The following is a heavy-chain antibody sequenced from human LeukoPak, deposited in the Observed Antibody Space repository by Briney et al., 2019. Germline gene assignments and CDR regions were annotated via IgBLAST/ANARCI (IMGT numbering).Heavy chain of an antibody. V-gene: IGHV3-23*01. CDR2: ISGSGGST. CDR3: AKDRVGAILPFDY. Sequence: GGSLRLSCAASGFTFSRYAMSWVRQAPGKGLEWVAAISGSGGSTYYADSVKGRFTISRHNSKNTLHLQMNSLRAEDTAVYYCAKDRVGAILPFDYWGQGTLVTVSS. J-gene: IGHJ4*02. CDR1: GFTFSRYA. D-gene: IGHD1-26*01.